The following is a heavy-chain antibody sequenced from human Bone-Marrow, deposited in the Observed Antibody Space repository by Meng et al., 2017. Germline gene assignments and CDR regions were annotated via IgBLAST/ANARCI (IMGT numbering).Heavy chain of an antibody. CDR1: GFTFSGSA. CDR2: IRSKANSYAT. D-gene: IGHD5-12*01. V-gene: IGHV3-73*01. J-gene: IGHJ5*02. CDR3: TSLRIVASDDWFDH. Sequence: WGSLRLSCAASGFTFSGSAVHWVRQASGKGLEWVCRIRSKANSYATAYAASVKGRFTISRNASKNTAYLQMNSLKTEDTAVYYCTSLRIVASDDWFDHWGQGTRVTGAS.